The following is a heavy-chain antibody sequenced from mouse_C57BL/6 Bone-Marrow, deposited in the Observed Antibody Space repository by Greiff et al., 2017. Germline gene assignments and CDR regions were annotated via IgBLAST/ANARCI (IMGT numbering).Heavy chain of an antibody. CDR2: ISYSGST. Sequence: VKVVESGPGLAKPSQTLSLTCSVTGYSITSDYWNWIRKFPGNKLEYMGYISYSGSTYYNPSLKSRISITRDTSKNQYYLQLNSVTTEDTATYYCSRQRISVTTEYYFDYWGQGTTLTVSS. CDR3: SRQRISVTTEYYFDY. J-gene: IGHJ2*01. CDR1: GYSITSDY. D-gene: IGHD2-2*01. V-gene: IGHV3-8*01.